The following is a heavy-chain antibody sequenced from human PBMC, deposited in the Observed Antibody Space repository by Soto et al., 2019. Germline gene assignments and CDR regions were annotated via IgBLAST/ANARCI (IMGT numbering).Heavy chain of an antibody. Sequence: SVKVSCKAPGGTFSSYAITWVRQAPGQGLEWMGGIITILRTADYPQKLQDRVTITADESSSTAYMELSSLRPDDTAVYYCARVRHCIGNRCADYYGVDVWG. CDR2: IITILRTA. J-gene: IGHJ6*02. D-gene: IGHD2-15*01. V-gene: IGHV1-69*13. CDR1: GGTFSSYA. CDR3: ARVRHCIGNRCADYYGVDV.